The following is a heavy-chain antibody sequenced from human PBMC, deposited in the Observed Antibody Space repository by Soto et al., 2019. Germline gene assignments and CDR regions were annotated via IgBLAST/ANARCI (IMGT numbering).Heavy chain of an antibody. CDR3: ARHGYCTNGVCYSDYYYGMDV. D-gene: IGHD2-8*01. CDR1: GGSISSSSYY. J-gene: IGHJ6*02. CDR2: IYYSGST. V-gene: IGHV4-39*01. Sequence: SETLSLTCTVSGGSISSSSYYWGWIRQPPGKGLEWIGSIYYSGSTYYNPSLKSRVTISVDTSKNQFSLKLSSVTAADTAVYYCARHGYCTNGVCYSDYYYGMDVWGQGTTVTVSS.